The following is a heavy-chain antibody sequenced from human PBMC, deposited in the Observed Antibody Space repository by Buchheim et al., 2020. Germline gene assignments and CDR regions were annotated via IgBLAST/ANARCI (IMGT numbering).Heavy chain of an antibody. CDR2: ISSSGRSI. CDR1: GFTFSSYE. D-gene: IGHD3-10*01. J-gene: IGHJ4*02. CDR3: ARAGGPYYYGFDY. Sequence: EVQLVESGGGLVLPGGSLRLSCAASGFTFSSYEMNWVRQAPGKGLEWVSYISSSGRSIYYADSVKGRFTISRDNAKKSLYLQMNSLRAEDTALYYCARAGGPYYYGFDYWGQGTL. V-gene: IGHV3-48*03.